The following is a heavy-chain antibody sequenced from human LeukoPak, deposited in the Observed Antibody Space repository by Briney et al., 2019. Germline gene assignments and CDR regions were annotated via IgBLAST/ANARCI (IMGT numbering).Heavy chain of an antibody. V-gene: IGHV3-15*01. J-gene: IGHJ4*02. D-gene: IGHD3-22*01. CDR2: IKSKTDGGTT. Sequence: GGSLRLSCAASGFTFTSYSMSWVRQAPGKGLEWVGRIKSKTDGGTTDYAAPVKGRFTISRDDSKNTLYLQMNSLKTEDTAVYYCKIEDYYDSSGYFGDYWGQGTLVTVSS. CDR1: GFTFTSYS. CDR3: KIEDYYDSSGYFGDY.